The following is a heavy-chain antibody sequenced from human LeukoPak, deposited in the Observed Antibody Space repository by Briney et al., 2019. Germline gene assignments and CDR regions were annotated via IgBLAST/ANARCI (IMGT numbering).Heavy chain of an antibody. CDR1: DYSISSGYY. CDR3: ARTRYYYNSRSYGAPYYFDY. CDR2: IHYSGST. V-gene: IGHV4-38-2*02. Sequence: SETLSLTCSVSDYSISSGYYWGWIRQTPGKGLEWIGSIHYSGSTYSNPSLRSRVTISVDTSKNQFSLKLSSVTAADTAVYYCARTRYYYNSRSYGAPYYFDYWGQGTLVTVSS. J-gene: IGHJ4*02. D-gene: IGHD3-10*01.